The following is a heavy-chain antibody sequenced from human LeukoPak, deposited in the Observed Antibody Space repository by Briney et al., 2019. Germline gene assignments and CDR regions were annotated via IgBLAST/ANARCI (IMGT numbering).Heavy chain of an antibody. CDR2: ISSSSVYI. Sequence: GGSLRLSCTASGFTFSKYHMNWFRQAPGKGLEWVSSISSSSVYIHYADSVKGRFTISRDNGKNSLYLQMSSLTAEDTALFYCARDDLRDGAFDIWGQGTMVTVSS. CDR3: ARDDLRDGAFDI. J-gene: IGHJ3*02. CDR1: GFTFSKYH. V-gene: IGHV3-21*04.